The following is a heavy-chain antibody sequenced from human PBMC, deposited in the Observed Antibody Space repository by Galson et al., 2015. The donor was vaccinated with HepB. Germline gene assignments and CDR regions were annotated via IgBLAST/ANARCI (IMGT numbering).Heavy chain of an antibody. J-gene: IGHJ4*02. D-gene: IGHD6-19*01. V-gene: IGHV3-23*01. Sequence: SLRLSCAASGFTFSSYAMSWVRQAPGKGLEWVSAISGSGGSTYYADSVKGRFTISRDNSKNTLYLQMNSLRGEDTAVYYCAKGLVAGLNNYFDYWGQGTLVTVSS. CDR3: AKGLVAGLNNYFDY. CDR2: ISGSGGST. CDR1: GFTFSSYA.